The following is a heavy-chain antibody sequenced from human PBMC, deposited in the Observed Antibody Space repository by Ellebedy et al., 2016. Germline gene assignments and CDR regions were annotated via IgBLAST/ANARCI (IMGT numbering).Heavy chain of an antibody. V-gene: IGHV3-23*01. J-gene: IGHJ4*02. CDR2: ISRTDDST. CDR1: GFTFSSYV. Sequence: GGSLRLSXTASGFTFSSYVMSWVRQAPGQGLQWVSGISRTDDSTYYADSVKGRFTISRDDPKNTLYLQMNNLRVEDTAVYYCAKDRDDDGDYVFGSWGQGTLVTVSS. CDR3: AKDRDDDGDYVFGS. D-gene: IGHD4-17*01.